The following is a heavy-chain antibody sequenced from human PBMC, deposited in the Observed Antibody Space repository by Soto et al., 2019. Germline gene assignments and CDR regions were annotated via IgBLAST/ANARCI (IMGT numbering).Heavy chain of an antibody. CDR3: SHRENSGYGY. CDR2: IYGNDDK. V-gene: IGHV2-5*01. Sequence: ESGPTLVNPTQTLTLTCTFSGFSLSTSSVAVGWIRQPPGKAPEWLALIYGNDDKRYSPSLKSRLTITKDTSTNQVVLTMANMDPVDTATYYCSHRENSGYGYWGQGAQVTVAS. J-gene: IGHJ4*02. CDR1: GFSLSTSSVA. D-gene: IGHD5-12*01.